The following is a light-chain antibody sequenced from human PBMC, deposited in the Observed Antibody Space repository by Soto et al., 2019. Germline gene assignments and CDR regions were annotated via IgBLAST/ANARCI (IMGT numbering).Light chain of an antibody. CDR3: QSYDRSLSGCYV. CDR1: SSNIGAGYD. CDR2: GNS. V-gene: IGLV1-40*01. J-gene: IGLJ1*01. Sequence: QSVLTQPPSVSGAPGQRVTISCTGRSSNIGAGYDVHWYQQLPGTAPKLLIYGNSNRPSGVLDRFSGSKSGTSASLAITGLQAEDEADYYCQSYDRSLSGCYVFGAGTKVTVL.